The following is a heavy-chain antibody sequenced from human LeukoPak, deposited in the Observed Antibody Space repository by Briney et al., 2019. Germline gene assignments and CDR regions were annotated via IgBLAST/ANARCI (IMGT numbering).Heavy chain of an antibody. CDR3: AREMATITRGMDV. V-gene: IGHV1-46*01. CDR1: GYTFTSYY. CDR2: INPSGGST. D-gene: IGHD5-24*01. J-gene: IGHJ6*02. Sequence: ASVKGSCKASGYTFTSYYMHWVRQAPGQGLEWMRIINPSGGSTSYAQKFQGRVTMTRDTSTSTVYMELSSLRSEDTAVYYCAREMATITRGMDVWGQGTTVTVSS.